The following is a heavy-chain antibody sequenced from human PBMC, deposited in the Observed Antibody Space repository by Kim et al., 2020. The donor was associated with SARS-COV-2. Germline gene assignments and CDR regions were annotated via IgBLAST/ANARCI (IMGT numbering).Heavy chain of an antibody. CDR1: GVSISNYY. CDR3: AWGGSSWDVFAI. Sequence: SETLSLTCTASGVSISNYYWSWIRQPPGKGLEWIGYIYYSGSTNYNSSLKSRVTISVDVSQNQFSLKRSSVTAADTAVYYCAWGGSSWDVFAIWGQGTKVTVSS. V-gene: IGHV4-59*01. CDR2: IYYSGST. D-gene: IGHD6-13*01. J-gene: IGHJ3*02.